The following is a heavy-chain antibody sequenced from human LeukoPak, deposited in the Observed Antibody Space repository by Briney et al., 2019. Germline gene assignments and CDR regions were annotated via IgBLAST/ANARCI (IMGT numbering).Heavy chain of an antibody. CDR1: GFTFSSYA. V-gene: IGHV3-30*04. J-gene: IGHJ4*02. CDR2: ISYDGSNK. CDR3: ARDIGSGWPPDY. Sequence: PGRSLRLSCAASGFTFSSYAMHWVRQAPGKGLEWVAVISYDGSNKYYADSVKGRFTISRDNSKNTLYLQMNSLRAEDTAVYYCARDIGSGWPPDYWGQGTLVTVSS. D-gene: IGHD6-19*01.